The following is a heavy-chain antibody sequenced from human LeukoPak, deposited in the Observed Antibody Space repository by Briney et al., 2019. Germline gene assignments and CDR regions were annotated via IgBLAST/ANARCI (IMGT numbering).Heavy chain of an antibody. V-gene: IGHV3-7*05. Sequence: PGGSLRLSCAASGFTFSNYWTSWVRQAPGKGLEWVANIKQDGSETYYVDSMKGRFTISRDNAKNSLYLQMNSLRAEDTAVYYCARDYPGFPDNIRQADRFDYWGQGTQVTVSS. CDR2: IKQDGSET. CDR3: ARDYPGFPDNIRQADRFDY. CDR1: GFTFSNYW. J-gene: IGHJ4*02. D-gene: IGHD1-14*01.